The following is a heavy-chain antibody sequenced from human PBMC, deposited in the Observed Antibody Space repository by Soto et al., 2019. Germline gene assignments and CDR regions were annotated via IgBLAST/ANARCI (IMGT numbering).Heavy chain of an antibody. CDR3: ATLDTAEIQTAAF. J-gene: IGHJ4*02. Sequence: GGSLRLSCTGSGFIFSAYWMIWVRHGPGKGLEWVAMINRGSSGTHYVDSVKGRFTISRDNAKNSLYLQMNSLRVEDTAVYYCATLDTAEIQTAAFWGQGTLVTVSS. CDR2: INRGSSGT. CDR1: GFIFSAYW. D-gene: IGHD5-18*01. V-gene: IGHV3-7*01.